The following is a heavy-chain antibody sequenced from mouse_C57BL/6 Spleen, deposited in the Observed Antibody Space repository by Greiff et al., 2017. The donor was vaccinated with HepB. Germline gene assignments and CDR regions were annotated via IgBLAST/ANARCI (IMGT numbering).Heavy chain of an antibody. Sequence: VQLQQSGAELVKPGASVKISCKASGYAFSSYWMNWVKQRPGKGLEWIGQIYPGDGDTNYNGKFKGKATLTADKSSSTAYMQLSSLTSEDSAVYFCASPDYYGSSPSMDYWGQGTSVTVSS. CDR2: IYPGDGDT. CDR3: ASPDYYGSSPSMDY. V-gene: IGHV1-80*01. D-gene: IGHD1-1*01. J-gene: IGHJ4*01. CDR1: GYAFSSYW.